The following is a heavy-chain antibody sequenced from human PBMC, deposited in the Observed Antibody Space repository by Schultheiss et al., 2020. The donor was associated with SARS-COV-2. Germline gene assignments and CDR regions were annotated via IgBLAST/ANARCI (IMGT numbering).Heavy chain of an antibody. CDR3: ARDPTRPPYSSSSLEGYYYYGMDV. Sequence: SETLSLTCAVYGGSFSGYYWSWIRQPPGKGLEWIGEINHSGSTNYNPSLKSRVTISVDTSKNQFSLKLSSVTAADTAVYYCARDPTRPPYSSSSLEGYYYYGMDVWGQGTTVTVSS. CDR2: INHSGST. CDR1: GGSFSGYY. J-gene: IGHJ6*02. V-gene: IGHV4-34*01. D-gene: IGHD6-6*01.